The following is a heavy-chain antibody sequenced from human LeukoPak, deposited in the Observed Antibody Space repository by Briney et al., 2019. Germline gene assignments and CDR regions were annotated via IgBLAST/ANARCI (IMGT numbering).Heavy chain of an antibody. CDR3: TRDRSRAEDD. D-gene: IGHD1-14*01. V-gene: IGHV3-7*01. Sequence: GGSLRLSCAASGFTFSGHWMSWDRQAPGKGLEWVANINQGGSDKYYVDSVKGRFTISRDNANNLLYLQMNSLRGEDTAVYYCTRDRSRAEDDWGQGTLVTVSS. CDR1: GFTFSGHW. J-gene: IGHJ4*02. CDR2: INQGGSDK.